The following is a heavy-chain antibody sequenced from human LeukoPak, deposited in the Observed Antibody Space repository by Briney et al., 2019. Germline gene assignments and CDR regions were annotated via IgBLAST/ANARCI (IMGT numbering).Heavy chain of an antibody. CDR2: INHSGST. Sequence: SETLSLTCAVYGGPFSGYYWSWIRQPPGKGLEWIGEINHSGSTNYNPSLKSRVTISLETPKDQFYLKLSSVTAADTADDCCARDLEWELPRHYYYYMDVWGEGTTVTVSS. CDR3: ARDLEWELPRHYYYYMDV. CDR1: GGPFSGYY. D-gene: IGHD1-26*01. V-gene: IGHV4-34*01. J-gene: IGHJ6*03.